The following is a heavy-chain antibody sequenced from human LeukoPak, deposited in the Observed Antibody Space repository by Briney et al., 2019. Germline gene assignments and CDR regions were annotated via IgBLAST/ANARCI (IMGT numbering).Heavy chain of an antibody. CDR2: MNPSSGNT. CDR1: GYTFTSYD. J-gene: IGHJ4*02. D-gene: IGHD2-2*01. Sequence: GASVKVSCKASGYTFTSYDINWVRQAIGQGLEWIGWMNPSSGNTGYAQKFQGRITMIRNTSISTAYMEQSRLRSEDTAVYYCARGRYCSSTSCYYRGFDYWGQGTLVTVSS. CDR3: ARGRYCSSTSCYYRGFDY. V-gene: IGHV1-8*01.